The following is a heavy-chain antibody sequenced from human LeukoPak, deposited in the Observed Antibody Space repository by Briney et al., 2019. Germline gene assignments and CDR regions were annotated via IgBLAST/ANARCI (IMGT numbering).Heavy chain of an antibody. Sequence: SVTVSCKASGGTFSSYAISWVRQAPGQGLEWMGGIIPMFGTTTYAQKFQGRVTILADESTSTAYMELRSLRSEDTAVYYCARDDGYYYGSGSSVYDAFDIWGQGTMVTVSS. CDR3: ARDDGYYYGSGSSVYDAFDI. CDR1: GGTFSSYA. D-gene: IGHD3-10*01. CDR2: IIPMFGTT. V-gene: IGHV1-69*13. J-gene: IGHJ3*02.